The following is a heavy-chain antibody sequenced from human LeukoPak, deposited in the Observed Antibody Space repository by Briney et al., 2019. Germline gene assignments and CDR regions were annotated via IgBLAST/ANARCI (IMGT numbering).Heavy chain of an antibody. CDR1: GGSFSGYY. V-gene: IGHV4-34*01. D-gene: IGHD3-10*01. CDR3: ARVRYYGSGSIPRSFDY. Sequence: SETLSLTCAVYGGSFSGYYWSWIRQPPGKGLEWIGEINHSGSTNYNPSLKSRVTISVDTSKNQFSLKLSSVTAADTAVYYCARVRYYGSGSIPRSFDYWGQGTLVTVSS. CDR2: INHSGST. J-gene: IGHJ4*02.